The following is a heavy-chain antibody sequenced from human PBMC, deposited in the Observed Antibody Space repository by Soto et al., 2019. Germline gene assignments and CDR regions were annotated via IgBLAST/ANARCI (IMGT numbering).Heavy chain of an antibody. Sequence: GSLRLSCAASGFTFSSYGMHWVRQAPGKGLEWVAVIWYDGSNKYYADSVKGRFTISRDNSKNTLYLQMNSLRAEDTAVYYCARDGIWWFPGTLYYYGMDVWGQGTTVTVSS. CDR1: GFTFSSYG. CDR2: IWYDGSNK. J-gene: IGHJ6*02. V-gene: IGHV3-33*01. D-gene: IGHD2-15*01. CDR3: ARDGIWWFPGTLYYYGMDV.